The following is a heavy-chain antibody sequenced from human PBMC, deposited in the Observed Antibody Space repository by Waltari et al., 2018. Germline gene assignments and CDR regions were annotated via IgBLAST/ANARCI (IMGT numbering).Heavy chain of an antibody. D-gene: IGHD2-15*01. J-gene: IGHJ5*02. CDR2: VHGSGRT. Sequence: QLQLQESGPGLVKPSGTLSLNCAVSGDSVSSAFLWNWVRQSPKKGLEWIGQVHGSGRTNYNPSFASRVTVSLDTSKNLFSLKMTSATAADTAVYYCARDRGRGLYLDTWGPGTLVTVSP. V-gene: IGHV4-4*02. CDR3: ARDRGRGLYLDT. CDR1: GDSVSSAFL.